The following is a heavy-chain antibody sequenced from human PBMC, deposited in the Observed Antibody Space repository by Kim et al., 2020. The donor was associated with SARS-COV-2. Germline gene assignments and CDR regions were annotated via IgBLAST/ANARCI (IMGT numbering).Heavy chain of an antibody. D-gene: IGHD6-19*01. Sequence: GGSLRLSCAASGFTFSSYAMSWVRQAPGKGLEWVSAISGSGGSTYYADSVKGRFTISRDNSKNTLYLQMNSLRVEDTAVYYCAKDHFLSVAVAGKYYYYGVGAWGEGTTVTVSS. V-gene: IGHV3-23*01. J-gene: IGHJ6*02. CDR3: AKDHFLSVAVAGKYYYYGVGA. CDR1: GFTFSSYA. CDR2: ISGSGGST.